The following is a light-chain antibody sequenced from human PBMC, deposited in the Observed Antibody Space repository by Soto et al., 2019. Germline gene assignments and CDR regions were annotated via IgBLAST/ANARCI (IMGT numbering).Light chain of an antibody. V-gene: IGKV2D-29*01. CDR2: EVS. CDR3: MKSAQFPLN. J-gene: IGKJ4*01. CDR1: QSLLSSDGRTY. Sequence: DIVMTHTPLSLSVTPGQPASISFKSSQSLLSSDGRTYFFWYLQKPGQPPQLLISEVSNRFSGVPDRFSGSGSETDFTLKISRVEAEDVGVYFCMKSAQFPLNCGEGTKGDIK.